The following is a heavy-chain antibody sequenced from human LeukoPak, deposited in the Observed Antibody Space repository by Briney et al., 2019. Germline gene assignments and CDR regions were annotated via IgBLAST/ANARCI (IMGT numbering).Heavy chain of an antibody. D-gene: IGHD5-24*01. Sequence: ASVKVSCKASGYTFTSYYMHWVQQAPGQGLEWMGIINFSGGTTSYPQKFQGRVTMTRDTSTSTVYMELSSLRSEDTAVYYCASRRDGSNYAASDIWGQGTMVTVSS. CDR2: INFSGGTT. V-gene: IGHV1-46*01. J-gene: IGHJ3*02. CDR1: GYTFTSYY. CDR3: ASRRDGSNYAASDI.